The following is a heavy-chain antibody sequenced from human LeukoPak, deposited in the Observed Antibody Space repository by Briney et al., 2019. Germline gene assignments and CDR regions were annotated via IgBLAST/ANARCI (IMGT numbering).Heavy chain of an antibody. J-gene: IGHJ3*02. CDR3: AREGYYGAFDI. V-gene: IGHV3-48*02. Sequence: GGSLRLPCAASGFTFSDYSMNWVRQAPGKGLEWVSYIGANSAIYYADSVKGRFPISRDNAKNSLSLQMNSLRDDDTAVYYCAREGYYGAFDIWGQGTMVTVSS. CDR2: IGANSAI. CDR1: GFTFSDYS. D-gene: IGHD3-10*01.